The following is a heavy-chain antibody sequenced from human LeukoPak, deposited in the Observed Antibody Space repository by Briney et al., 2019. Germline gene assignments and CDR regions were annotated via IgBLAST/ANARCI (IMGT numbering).Heavy chain of an antibody. J-gene: IGHJ2*01. CDR3: TREFCSGGSCYGYFDV. D-gene: IGHD2-15*01. Sequence: GGSLRLSCVASGISVSSNYMSWVRQAPGKGLEWVSVLYVGGITLYADSVKGRFTISKDNSRNTLYLQLSSLRAEDTAVYYCTREFCSGGSCYGYFDVWGRGALVTVSS. V-gene: IGHV3-66*01. CDR2: LYVGGIT. CDR1: GISVSSNY.